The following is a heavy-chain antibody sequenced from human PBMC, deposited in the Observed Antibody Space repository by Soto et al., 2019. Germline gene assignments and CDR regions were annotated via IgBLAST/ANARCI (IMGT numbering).Heavy chain of an antibody. CDR1: GGVFRNYA. CDR3: ARDRWGSYSFDS. CDR2: IIPVFGTA. D-gene: IGHD1-26*01. Sequence: QVQLVQSGAEVKKPGSSVKVSCKASGGVFRNYAINWVRQAPGQGLEWMGGIIPVFGTADYQQKFQGRVTITADESTTTAYMERTSLKTEDTAVYFCARDRWGSYSFDSWGQGTLVTVAS. V-gene: IGHV1-69*01. J-gene: IGHJ5*01.